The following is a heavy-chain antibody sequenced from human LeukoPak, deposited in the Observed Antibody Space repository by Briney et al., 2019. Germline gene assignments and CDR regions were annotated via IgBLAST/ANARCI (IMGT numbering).Heavy chain of an antibody. V-gene: IGHV1-3*03. Sequence: GASVKVSCKASGYTFTHYVIHWVRQAPGQRPEWMGWITARNGDTRYSQKFYGRVSITTDTPASTAYMELTSLRSKDMAVYYCSRSNIGTSRNSYNFWGQGTMVTVSS. D-gene: IGHD3-10*01. J-gene: IGHJ3*01. CDR2: ITARNGDT. CDR3: SRSNIGTSRNSYNF. CDR1: GYTFTHYV.